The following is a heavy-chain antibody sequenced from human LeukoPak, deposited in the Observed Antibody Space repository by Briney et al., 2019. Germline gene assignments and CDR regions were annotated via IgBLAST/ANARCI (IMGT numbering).Heavy chain of an antibody. D-gene: IGHD6-6*01. V-gene: IGHV1-46*01. CDR3: AGGVQVDYSSSSEMDVFDF. J-gene: IGHJ3*01. CDR1: GYTFTTYY. CDR2: INASGGST. Sequence: GASVKVSCKASGYTFTTYYMHWVRQAPGQGLEWMGIINASGGSTSYAQKFQGRVTMTRDTSTSTVYMELRSLTSEDTAVYFCAGGVQVDYSSSSEMDVFDFWGQGTMVTVSS.